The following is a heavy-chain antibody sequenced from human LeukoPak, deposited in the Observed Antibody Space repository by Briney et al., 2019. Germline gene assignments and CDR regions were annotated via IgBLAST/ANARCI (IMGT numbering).Heavy chain of an antibody. D-gene: IGHD2-2*01. J-gene: IGHJ6*04. CDR1: GFTVSSNY. Sequence: GGSLRLSCAASGFTVSSNYMSWVRQAPGKGLEWVSVIYSGGSTYYADSVKGRFTISRDNSRNTLYLQMNSLRAEDTAVYYCARASSTSAFSGMDVWGKGTTVTVSS. V-gene: IGHV3-53*01. CDR2: IYSGGST. CDR3: ARASSTSAFSGMDV.